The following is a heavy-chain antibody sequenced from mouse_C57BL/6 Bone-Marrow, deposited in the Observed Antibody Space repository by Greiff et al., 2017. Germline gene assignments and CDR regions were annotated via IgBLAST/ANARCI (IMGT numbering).Heavy chain of an antibody. CDR2: IDPETGGT. CDR1: GYTFTDYE. CDR3: TRHSFDY. V-gene: IGHV1-15*01. Sequence: VRPGASVTLSCKASGYTFTDYEMHWVKQTPVHGLEWIGAIDPETGGTAYNQKFKGKAILTADKSSSTAYMELRSLTSEDSAVYYCTRHSFDYWGQGTTLTVSS. J-gene: IGHJ2*01.